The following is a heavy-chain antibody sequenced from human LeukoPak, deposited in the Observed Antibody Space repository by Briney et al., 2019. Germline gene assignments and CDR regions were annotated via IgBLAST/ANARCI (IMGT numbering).Heavy chain of an antibody. CDR1: GGSISSYY. Sequence: SETLSLTCTVSGGSISSYYWSWIRQPPGKGLEWIGYIYYSGSTNYNPSLKSRVTISVDTSKNQFSLKLSSVTAADTAVYYCARAYYDILTGYYRYNWFDPWGQGTLVTVSS. J-gene: IGHJ5*02. V-gene: IGHV4-59*12. D-gene: IGHD3-9*01. CDR3: ARAYYDILTGYYRYNWFDP. CDR2: IYYSGST.